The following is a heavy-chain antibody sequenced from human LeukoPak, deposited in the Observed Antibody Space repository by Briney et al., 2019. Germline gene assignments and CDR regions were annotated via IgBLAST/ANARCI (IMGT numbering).Heavy chain of an antibody. D-gene: IGHD2-2*02. J-gene: IGHJ6*02. V-gene: IGHV4-34*01. CDR1: GGSFSGYY. CDR2: INHSGST. Sequence: PSETLSLTCAVYGGSFSGYYWSWIRQPPGKGLEWIGEINHSGSTNYNPSLKSRVTISVDTSKNQFSLKLSSVTAADTAVYYCARVELDIVVVPAAIPSTYGMDVWGQGTTVTVSS. CDR3: ARVELDIVVVPAAIPSTYGMDV.